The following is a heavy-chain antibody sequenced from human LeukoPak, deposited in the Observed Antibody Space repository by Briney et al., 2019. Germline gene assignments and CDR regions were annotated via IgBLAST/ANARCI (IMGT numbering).Heavy chain of an antibody. D-gene: IGHD5-18*01. CDR2: ISGSAHKI. Sequence: GGSLRLSCAASRFTFSNYGVSWVRQAPEKGLDWVSVISGSAHKIRYADSVKGRFTISRDNSENIVYLQMNNLRVEDTAVYYCAGRPTGYSSGYIHWGQGTLVTVSS. CDR3: AGRPTGYSSGYIH. J-gene: IGHJ4*02. V-gene: IGHV3-23*01. CDR1: RFTFSNYG.